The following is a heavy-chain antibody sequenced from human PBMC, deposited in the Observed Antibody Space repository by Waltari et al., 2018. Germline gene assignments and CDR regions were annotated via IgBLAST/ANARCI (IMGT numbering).Heavy chain of an antibody. CDR3: AKDDGETRYDFWSGTLVDNWFDP. J-gene: IGHJ5*02. V-gene: IGHV3-30*02. Sequence: QVQLVESVGGVVQPGGSLRLSCAASGFTFSSYGMHWVRQAPGKGLEWGAFIRYDGSNKYYADSVKGRFTISRDNSKNTLYLQMNSLRAEDTAVYYCAKDDGETRYDFWSGTLVDNWFDPWGQGTLVTVSS. D-gene: IGHD3-3*01. CDR1: GFTFSSYG. CDR2: IRYDGSNK.